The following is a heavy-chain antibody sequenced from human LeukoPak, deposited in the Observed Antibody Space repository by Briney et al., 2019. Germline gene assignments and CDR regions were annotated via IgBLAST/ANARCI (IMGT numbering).Heavy chain of an antibody. J-gene: IGHJ6*03. Sequence: GGSLRLSCAASGFTFSSYEMNWVRQAPGKGLVWVSRINSDGSSTTYADSVKGRFTISRDNAKNTLFLQMNSLRAEDTAVYYCATALYGSGSYNKAYMDVWGKGTTVTISS. D-gene: IGHD3-10*01. CDR2: INSDGSST. CDR1: GFTFSSYE. V-gene: IGHV3-74*01. CDR3: ATALYGSGSYNKAYMDV.